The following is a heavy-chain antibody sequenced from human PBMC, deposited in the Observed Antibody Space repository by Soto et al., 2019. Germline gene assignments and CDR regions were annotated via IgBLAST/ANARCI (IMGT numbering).Heavy chain of an antibody. CDR2: ISGSGGRT. Sequence: EVHLLESGGGLVQPGGSLRLSCAASGLTFKSYAMSWVRQAPGKGLEWVSGISGSGGRTDYADSVKGRFTNSRDNSNNTLNLQMNSLRVEDTALYYCAKGQYSGVAGGLDFRGQGTLVTVSS. J-gene: IGHJ4*02. CDR1: GLTFKSYA. V-gene: IGHV3-23*01. D-gene: IGHD1-26*01. CDR3: AKGQYSGVAGGLDF.